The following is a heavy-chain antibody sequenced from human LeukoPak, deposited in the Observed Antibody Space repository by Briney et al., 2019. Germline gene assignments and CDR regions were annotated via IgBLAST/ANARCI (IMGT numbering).Heavy chain of an antibody. V-gene: IGHV3-23*01. CDR1: GFTFSSYG. Sequence: PGGSLRLSCAASGFTFSSYGMSWVRQAPGKGLEWVSAISGSGGSTYYADSVKGRFTISRDNSKNTLYLQMNSLRAEDTAMYYCARYEVSNWFDPWGQGTLVTVSS. D-gene: IGHD3-10*01. J-gene: IGHJ5*02. CDR2: ISGSGGST. CDR3: ARYEVSNWFDP.